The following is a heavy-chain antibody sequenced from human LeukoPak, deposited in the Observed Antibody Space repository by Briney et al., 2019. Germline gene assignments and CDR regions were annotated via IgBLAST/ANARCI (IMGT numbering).Heavy chain of an antibody. J-gene: IGHJ4*02. CDR2: VYYSGST. CDR3: ASVHVYSAIAY. V-gene: IGHV4-39*01. CDR1: GGSIISSNHD. D-gene: IGHD5-18*01. Sequence: SETLSLTCSVSGGSIISSNHDWGWIRQPPGKGLEWIGSVYYSGSTYYNPSLSSRVVISVDTSKNQFSLRLNSVTAADTALYYCASVHVYSAIAYWGQGILVTVTS.